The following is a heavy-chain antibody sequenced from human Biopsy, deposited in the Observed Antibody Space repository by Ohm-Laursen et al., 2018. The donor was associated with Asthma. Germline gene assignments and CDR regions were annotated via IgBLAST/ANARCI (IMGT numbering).Heavy chain of an antibody. J-gene: IGHJ5*01. V-gene: IGHV4-39*01. D-gene: IGHD3-10*01. CDR2: VYYTGNT. CDR1: GASVSTPNY. Sequence: TLSLICSVSGASVSTPNYWAWIRQPPGKRLEWVGSVYYTGNTYYNQSLKSRLSLSVDTPRNQFSLRLRSVTAADTAVYLCARHWSGSGWHDIYNWFDPWGQGTQVTVSS. CDR3: ARHWSGSGWHDIYNWFDP.